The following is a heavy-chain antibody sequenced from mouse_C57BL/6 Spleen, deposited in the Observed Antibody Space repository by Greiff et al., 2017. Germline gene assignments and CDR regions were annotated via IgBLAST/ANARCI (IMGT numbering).Heavy chain of an antibody. D-gene: IGHD2-3*01. CDR2: ISSGGDYI. CDR3: TRDDGDY. V-gene: IGHV5-9-1*02. CDR1: GFTFSSYA. Sequence: EVKLVESGEGLVKPGGSLKLSCAASGFTFSSYAMYWVRQTPEKRLEWVAYISSGGDYIYYADTVKGRFTISRDNARNTLYLQMSSLESEDKAMYYCTRDDGDYWGQGTSVTVSS. J-gene: IGHJ4*01.